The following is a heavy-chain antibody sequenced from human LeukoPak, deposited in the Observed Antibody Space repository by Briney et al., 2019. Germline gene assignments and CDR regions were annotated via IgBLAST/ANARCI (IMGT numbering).Heavy chain of an antibody. V-gene: IGHV4-34*01. CDR3: ARGQQYWNGLIK. D-gene: IGHD1-1*01. CDR1: GGSFSGYY. Sequence: SETLSLTCAVYGGSFSGYYWSWIRQPPGKGLEWIGEINHSGSTNYNPSLKSRVTISVDTSKNQFSLKLSSVTAADTAVYYCARGQQYWNGLIKWGQGTLVTVSS. J-gene: IGHJ4*02. CDR2: INHSGST.